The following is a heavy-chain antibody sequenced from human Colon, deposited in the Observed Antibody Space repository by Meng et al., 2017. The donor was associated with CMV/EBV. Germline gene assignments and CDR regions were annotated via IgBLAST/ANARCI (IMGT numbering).Heavy chain of an antibody. D-gene: IGHD6-19*01. CDR2: MYYSGST. CDR1: GGSIRTYY. Sequence: SETLSLTCTVSGGSIRTYYWSWIRQSPGKGLEWIACMYYSGSTSYNPSLNSRVTVSVDTSKNQFFLKLTSVTAADTAVYYCARIRLVSGSGWYWFNPWGQGTLVTVSS. J-gene: IGHJ5*02. V-gene: IGHV4-59*01. CDR3: ARIRLVSGSGWYWFNP.